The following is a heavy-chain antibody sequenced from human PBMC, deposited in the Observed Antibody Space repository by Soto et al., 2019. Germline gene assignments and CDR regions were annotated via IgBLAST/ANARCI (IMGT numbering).Heavy chain of an antibody. D-gene: IGHD6-13*01. CDR1: GYTFTSYA. V-gene: IGHV1-3*01. CDR2: INAGNGNT. Sequence: AASVKVSCKASGYTFTSYAMHWVCQAPGQRLEWMGWINAGNGNTKYSQKFQGRVTITRDTSASTAYMELSSLRSEDTAVYYCARVLSSWSFYYYYGMDVWGQGTTVTVSS. J-gene: IGHJ6*02. CDR3: ARVLSSWSFYYYYGMDV.